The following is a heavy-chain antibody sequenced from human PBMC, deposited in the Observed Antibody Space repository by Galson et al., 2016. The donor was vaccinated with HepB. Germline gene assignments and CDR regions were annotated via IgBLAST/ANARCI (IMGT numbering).Heavy chain of an antibody. CDR2: INQDGSEK. J-gene: IGHJ4*02. D-gene: IGHD4-17*01. CDR1: GFGFSDYW. V-gene: IGHV3-7*03. Sequence: SLRLSCAVSGFGFSDYWMTWVRQAPGKGLEWVANINQDGSEKNSVDSMKGRFTISRDNAKNSMYLQMNTLRAEDTALYYCAKDPNGDYIGAYDSWGQGTLVTVSS. CDR3: AKDPNGDYIGAYDS.